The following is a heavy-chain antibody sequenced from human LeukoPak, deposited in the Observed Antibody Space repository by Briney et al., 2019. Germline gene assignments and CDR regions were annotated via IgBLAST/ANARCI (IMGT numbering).Heavy chain of an antibody. CDR1: GYTFTSYG. CDR3: ARVQDYGDFFDY. V-gene: IGHV1-18*01. J-gene: IGHJ4*02. Sequence: ASVKVSCTASGYTFTSYGISWVRQAPGQGLEWMGWISAYNGNTNYAQKLQGRVTMTTDTSTSTAYMELRSLRSDDTAVYYCARVQDYGDFFDYWGQGTLVTVSS. CDR2: ISAYNGNT. D-gene: IGHD4-17*01.